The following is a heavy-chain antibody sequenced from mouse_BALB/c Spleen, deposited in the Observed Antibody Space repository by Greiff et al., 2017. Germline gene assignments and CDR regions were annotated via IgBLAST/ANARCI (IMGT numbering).Heavy chain of an antibody. CDR3: ARGGTMIKMDY. CDR2: ISYSGST. V-gene: IGHV3-2*02. J-gene: IGHJ4*01. D-gene: IGHD2-4*01. CDR1: GYSITSYYA. Sequence: VQLKESGPGLVKPSQSLSLTCTVSGYSITSYYAWNWIRQFAGNQLEWIGYISYSGSTSYNASLKSRISITRDTSKNQFFLQLNSVTTEDTATYYCARGGTMIKMDYWGQGTSVTVSS.